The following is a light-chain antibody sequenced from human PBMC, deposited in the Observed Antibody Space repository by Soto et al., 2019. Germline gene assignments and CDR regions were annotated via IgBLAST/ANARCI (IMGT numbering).Light chain of an antibody. CDR2: RAS. J-gene: IGKJ1*01. CDR3: LQYDSYWT. CDR1: QNMNGW. V-gene: IGKV1-5*03. Sequence: DIQMTQSPSTLSASIGDRVTITCRASQNMNGWLAWYQQKPGKAPKLLIYRASSLESGVPARFSGSGSGTQFTLTISSLQPDDFATYYCLQYDSYWTFGQGTKVEIK.